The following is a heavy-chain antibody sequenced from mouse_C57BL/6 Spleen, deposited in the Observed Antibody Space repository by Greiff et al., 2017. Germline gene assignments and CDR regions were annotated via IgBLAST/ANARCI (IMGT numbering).Heavy chain of an antibody. V-gene: IGHV1-15*01. Sequence: VQLQESGAELVRPGASVTLSCKASGYTFTDYEMHWVKQTPVHGLEWIGAIDPETGGTASNQKFKGKAILTADKSSSTAYMELRSLTSEDSAVYYCTRRPIYYDYDVGYAMDYWGQGTSVTVSS. J-gene: IGHJ4*01. CDR2: IDPETGGT. CDR3: TRRPIYYDYDVGYAMDY. D-gene: IGHD2-4*01. CDR1: GYTFTDYE.